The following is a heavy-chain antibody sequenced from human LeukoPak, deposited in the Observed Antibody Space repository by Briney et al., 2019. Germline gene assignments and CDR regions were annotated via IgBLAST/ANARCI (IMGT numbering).Heavy chain of an antibody. Sequence: GGSLRLSCAASGFIVNNNYMTWVRQAPGKGLDWVSVIDSDGNTYYADSVMGRFSISRDNSKNMVFLQMNSLRAEDTAVYYCARGLHDLWRGHMGYWGQGTLVTVSS. V-gene: IGHV3-53*01. CDR3: ARGLHDLWRGHMGY. CDR2: IDSDGNT. J-gene: IGHJ4*02. CDR1: GFIVNNNY. D-gene: IGHD3-3*01.